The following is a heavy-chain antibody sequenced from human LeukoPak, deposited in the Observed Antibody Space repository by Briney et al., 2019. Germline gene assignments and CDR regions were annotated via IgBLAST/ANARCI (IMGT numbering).Heavy chain of an antibody. D-gene: IGHD1-26*01. Sequence: GSLRLSCAASGFTFSSHEMNWVRQPPGKGLEWVGEIYHSGSTKYNPPLESRVTMSVDKTKNQFSLKLSSVTAADTAVYYCANKWSGSFDYWGQGTLVTVSS. CDR2: IYHSGST. CDR3: ANKWSGSFDY. V-gene: IGHV4-4*02. J-gene: IGHJ4*02. CDR1: GFTFSSHEM.